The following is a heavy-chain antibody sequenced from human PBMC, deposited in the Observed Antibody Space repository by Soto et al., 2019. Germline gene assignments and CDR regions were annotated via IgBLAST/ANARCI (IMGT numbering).Heavy chain of an antibody. V-gene: IGHV4-31*03. D-gene: IGHD3-10*01. Sequence: QVQLQESGPGLVKPSQTLSLTCTVSGGSISSGGYYWSWIRQHPGKGLEWIGYIPYTGSIYYKPSLTSRVTLSVYKYKTQFSLKLSSVTAADTAVYYGTSDLRFRGFYGIDVWGTWTTVTVSS. CDR1: GGSISSGGYY. CDR3: TSDLRFRGFYGIDV. CDR2: IPYTGSI. J-gene: IGHJ6*04.